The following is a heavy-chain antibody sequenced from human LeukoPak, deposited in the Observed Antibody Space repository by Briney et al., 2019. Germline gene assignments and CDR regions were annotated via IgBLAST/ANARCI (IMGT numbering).Heavy chain of an antibody. J-gene: IGHJ5*02. CDR2: ISGSGGST. V-gene: IGHV3-23*01. D-gene: IGHD3-10*01. Sequence: GGSLRLSCAASGFTFSSYAMSWVRQAPGKGLEWVSAISGSGGSTYYADSVKGRFTISRDNSKNTLYLQMNSLRAEDTAVYYCAKDVVWYGSGSYPLFDPWGQGTLVTVSS. CDR1: GFTFSSYA. CDR3: AKDVVWYGSGSYPLFDP.